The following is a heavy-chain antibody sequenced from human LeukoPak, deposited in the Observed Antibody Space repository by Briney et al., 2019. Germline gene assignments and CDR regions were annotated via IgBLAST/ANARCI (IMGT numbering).Heavy chain of an antibody. V-gene: IGHV4-59*08. CDR3: ARLTPAAAAFDY. J-gene: IGHJ4*02. CDR2: IYYSGST. CDR1: GGSISSYY. Sequence: SETLSLTCTVSGGSISSYYWSWIRQPPGKGLEWIGYIYYSGSTNYNPSLKSRVTISVDTSKNQFSLKLSSVTAADTAVYYCARLTPAAAAFDYWGQETLVTVSS. D-gene: IGHD6-13*01.